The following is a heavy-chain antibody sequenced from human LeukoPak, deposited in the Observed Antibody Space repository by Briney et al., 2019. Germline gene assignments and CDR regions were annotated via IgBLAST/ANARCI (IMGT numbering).Heavy chain of an antibody. V-gene: IGHV3-23*01. CDR1: GFTFSSYA. Sequence: GGSLRLSCAASGFTFSSYAMSWVRQAPGKGLEWVSAISGSGGSTYYADSVKGRFTISRDNSRNTLYLQMNSLRAEDTAVYYRAEDFAYLPFGVVTPSPFDYWGQGTLVTVSS. D-gene: IGHD3-3*01. J-gene: IGHJ4*02. CDR3: AEDFAYLPFGVVTPSPFDY. CDR2: ISGSGGST.